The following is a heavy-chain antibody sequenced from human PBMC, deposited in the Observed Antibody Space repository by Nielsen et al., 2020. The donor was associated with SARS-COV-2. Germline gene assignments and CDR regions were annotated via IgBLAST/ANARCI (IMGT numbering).Heavy chain of an antibody. CDR1: GFTFSDYY. CDR2: ISSSGSTI. J-gene: IGHJ4*02. CDR3: AREHRYYDSSGYLGY. D-gene: IGHD3-22*01. Sequence: GESLKISCAASGFTFSDYYMSWIRQAPGKGLEWVSYISSSGSTIYYADSVKGRFTISRDNAKNSLYLQMNSLRAEDTAVYYCAREHRYYDSSGYLGYWGQGTLVTVSS. V-gene: IGHV3-11*01.